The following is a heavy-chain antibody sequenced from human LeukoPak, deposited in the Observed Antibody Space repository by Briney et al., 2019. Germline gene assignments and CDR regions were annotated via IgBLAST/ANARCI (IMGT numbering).Heavy chain of an antibody. V-gene: IGHV3-7*01. J-gene: IGHJ4*02. CDR3: ASSTYCGGDCHSN. CDR2: IKQDGSEK. Sequence: PGGSLRLSCAASGFTFSSYWMSWVRQAPGKGLEWVANIKQDGSEKYYVDSVKGRFTISRDNAKNSLYLQMNSLRAEDTAVYYCASSTYCGGDCHSNWGQGTLVTVSS. D-gene: IGHD2-21*02. CDR1: GFTFSSYW.